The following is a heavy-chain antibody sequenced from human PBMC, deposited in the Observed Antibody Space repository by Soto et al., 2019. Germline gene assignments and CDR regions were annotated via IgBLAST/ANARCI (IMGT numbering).Heavy chain of an antibody. Sequence: SETLSLTCTVSGGSISSNYWSWIRQPPGKGLEWIGYIYYSGSSNYNPSLKSRVTMSLDTSKNQFSLKLSSVTAADTAVYYCARGYCSGGSCYLRPRLMDVWGQGTTVTVSS. CDR1: GGSISSNY. CDR3: ARGYCSGGSCYLRPRLMDV. D-gene: IGHD2-15*01. CDR2: IYYSGSS. V-gene: IGHV4-59*12. J-gene: IGHJ6*02.